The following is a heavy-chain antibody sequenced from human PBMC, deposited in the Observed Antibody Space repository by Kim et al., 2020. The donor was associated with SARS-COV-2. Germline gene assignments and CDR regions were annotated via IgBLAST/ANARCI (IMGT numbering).Heavy chain of an antibody. Sequence: GGSLRLSCAVSGFTFSSYCMHWVRQAPGKGLEWVAVISYDGRNKYYADSVKGGFTISRDNSKNTLYLQMNSLRAEDTAVYYRAGDIPSSSWSDTIDYWGQGTLVTVSS. CDR1: GFTFSSYC. J-gene: IGHJ4*02. CDR3: AGDIPSSSWSDTIDY. CDR2: ISYDGRNK. V-gene: IGHV3-33*05. D-gene: IGHD6-13*01.